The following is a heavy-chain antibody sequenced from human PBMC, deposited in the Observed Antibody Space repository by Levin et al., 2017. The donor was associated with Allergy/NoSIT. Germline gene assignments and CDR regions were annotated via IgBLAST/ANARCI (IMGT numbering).Heavy chain of an antibody. CDR3: ASHWGLDY. D-gene: IGHD7-27*01. J-gene: IGHJ4*02. CDR1: GFTVGNNY. V-gene: IGHV3-66*04. Sequence: GGSLRLSCTASGFTVGNNYMTWVRQAPGKGLEWVSIIYIDGSTYYADSVKGRFTISRDNSKNMLYLQMNSLRAEDTAVYYCASHWGLDYWGQGTLVTVSS. CDR2: IYIDGST.